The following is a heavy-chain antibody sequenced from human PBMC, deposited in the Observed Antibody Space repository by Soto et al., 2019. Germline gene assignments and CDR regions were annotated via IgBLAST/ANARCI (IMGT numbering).Heavy chain of an antibody. D-gene: IGHD2-15*01. CDR1: GGSISSTNW. CDR3: ATLPPRIVVVVLPIPS. Sequence: QVQLQQSGPRLARPSGTLSLTCVVSGGSISSTNWWTWVRQTPGKGLEWIGEVYHTGSTKYNPSLKTRVNLPLDKSNNQFSLNLKSVTAADTAVYYCATLPPRIVVVVLPIPSWGQGTLVTVSS. CDR2: VYHTGST. J-gene: IGHJ4*02. V-gene: IGHV4-4*02.